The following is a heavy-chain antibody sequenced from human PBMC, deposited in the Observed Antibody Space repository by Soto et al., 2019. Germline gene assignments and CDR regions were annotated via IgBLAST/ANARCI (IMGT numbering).Heavy chain of an antibody. CDR1: GYTFTSHA. J-gene: IGHJ6*02. Sequence: GASVKVSCKASGYTFTSHAMHWVRQAPGQRPEWLGWINAGTGNTRYSQKFEVRVTISMDTSANTSYMEMNSLTSEDTAAYYCARSRAHRSDYYYGMDVWGQGTTVTVSS. D-gene: IGHD2-2*01. V-gene: IGHV1-3*01. CDR2: INAGTGNT. CDR3: ARSRAHRSDYYYGMDV.